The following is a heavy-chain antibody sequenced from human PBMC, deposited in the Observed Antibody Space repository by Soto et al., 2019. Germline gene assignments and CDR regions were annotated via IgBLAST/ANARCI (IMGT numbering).Heavy chain of an antibody. CDR1: GYTFTSYG. CDR2: ISAYNGNT. CDR3: ERGSVVVVAADNLDY. J-gene: IGHJ4*02. D-gene: IGHD2-15*01. V-gene: IGHV1-18*01. Sequence: GASVKVSCKASGYTFTSYGISWVRQAPGQGLEWMGWISAYNGNTNYAQKLQGRVTMTTDTSTSTAYMELRSLRSDDTAVYYCERGSVVVVAADNLDYWGQGPLVTVYS.